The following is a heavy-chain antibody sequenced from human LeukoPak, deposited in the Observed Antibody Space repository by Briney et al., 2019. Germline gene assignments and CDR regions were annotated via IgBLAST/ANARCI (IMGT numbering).Heavy chain of an antibody. CDR3: AVYYDSSFDY. CDR2: VSYDGSNK. CDR1: GFTFSSYG. J-gene: IGHJ4*02. V-gene: IGHV3-30*03. Sequence: PGGSLRLSCAASGFTFSSYGMHWVRQAPGKGLEWVAVVSYDGSNKYYADSVKGRFTISRGNSKNTLYLQMNSLRAEDTAVYYCAVYYDSSFDYWGQETLVTVSS. D-gene: IGHD3-22*01.